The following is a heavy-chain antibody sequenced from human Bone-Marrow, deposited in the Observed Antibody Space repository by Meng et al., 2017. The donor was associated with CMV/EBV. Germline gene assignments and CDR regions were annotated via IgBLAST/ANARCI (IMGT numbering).Heavy chain of an antibody. D-gene: IGHD2-15*01. V-gene: IGHV3-21*01. CDR2: ISSSSSYI. Sequence: ESLKISCAASGFTFSSYSMNWVRQAPGKGLEWVSSISSSSSYIYYADSVKGRFTISRDNAKNSLYLQMNSLRAEDTAVYYCARGIHCSGGSCPLSLDYWGQATLITVSS. CDR1: GFTFSSYS. J-gene: IGHJ4*02. CDR3: ARGIHCSGGSCPLSLDY.